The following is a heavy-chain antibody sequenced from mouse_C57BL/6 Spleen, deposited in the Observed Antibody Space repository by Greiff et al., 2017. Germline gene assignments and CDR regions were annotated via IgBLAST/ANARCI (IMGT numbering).Heavy chain of an antibody. CDR1: GYAFRSSW. J-gene: IGHJ4*01. CDR3: ANYGPTGAMDY. D-gene: IGHD1-1*01. V-gene: IGHV1-82*01. CDR2: IYPGAGDT. Sequence: QVQLKPSGPELVKPGASVKISCKASGYAFRSSWMNWVKQRPGKGLEWIGRIYPGAGDTNYNGKFKGKATLTADKSSSTAYMQLSSLTSEDSAVYFCANYGPTGAMDYWGQGTSVTVSS.